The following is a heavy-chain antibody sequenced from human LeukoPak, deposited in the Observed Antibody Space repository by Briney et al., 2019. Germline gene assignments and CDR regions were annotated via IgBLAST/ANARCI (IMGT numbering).Heavy chain of an antibody. D-gene: IGHD3-9*01. J-gene: IGHJ6*03. V-gene: IGHV1-18*01. CDR2: ISAYNGNT. CDR3: ARTQYYDIFTGYFYYYYYMDV. Sequence: GASVKVSCKASGYTFTSYGISWVRQAPGQGLEWMGWISAYNGNTNYAQKLQGRVTMTTDTSTSTAYMELRSLRSDDTAVYYCARTQYYDIFTGYFYYYYYMDVWGKGTTVTVSS. CDR1: GYTFTSYG.